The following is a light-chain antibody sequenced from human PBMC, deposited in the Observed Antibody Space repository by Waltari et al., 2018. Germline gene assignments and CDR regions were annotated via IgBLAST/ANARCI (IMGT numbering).Light chain of an antibody. Sequence: DIQMTQSPSSLSASVGDRVTIPCRPSQRLADYLNWYHQKPAKAPKLLIYAASNLHGGVPPMFSGSGSGTDFTLTINTLQPEDFATYYCQQSYSTPPGSFGPGTKVDIK. CDR3: QQSYSTPPGS. CDR2: AAS. J-gene: IGKJ3*01. CDR1: QRLADY. V-gene: IGKV1-39*01.